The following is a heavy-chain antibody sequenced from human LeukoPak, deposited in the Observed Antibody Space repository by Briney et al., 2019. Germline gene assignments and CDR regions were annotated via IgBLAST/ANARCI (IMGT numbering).Heavy chain of an antibody. Sequence: GGSLRLSCTASGFTFGDCAMSWVRQAPGKGLEWVGFIRSKAYGGTTEYAASVKGRFTISRDDSKSIAYLQMNSLKTEDTAVYYCTSVDYWGQGTLVTVSS. V-gene: IGHV3-49*04. CDR3: TSVDY. CDR1: GFTFGDCA. CDR2: IRSKAYGGTT. J-gene: IGHJ4*02.